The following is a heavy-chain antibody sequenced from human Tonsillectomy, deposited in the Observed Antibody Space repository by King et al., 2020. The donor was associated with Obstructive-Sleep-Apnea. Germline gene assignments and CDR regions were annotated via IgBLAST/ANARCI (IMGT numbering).Heavy chain of an antibody. D-gene: IGHD3-9*01. CDR3: AKNGPTNCDWLGDYFYGLDV. CDR2: MNGSGGST. Sequence: VQLVESGGGLVQPGGSLRLSCAASGFTFSSYAMSWVRQAPGKGLEWVSGMNGSGGSTYYADSVKGRFTISRDNSKNTLYVQMNSLRAEDTAVYYCAKNGPTNCDWLGDYFYGLDVWGQGTTVTVSS. CDR1: GFTFSSYA. J-gene: IGHJ6*02. V-gene: IGHV3-23*04.